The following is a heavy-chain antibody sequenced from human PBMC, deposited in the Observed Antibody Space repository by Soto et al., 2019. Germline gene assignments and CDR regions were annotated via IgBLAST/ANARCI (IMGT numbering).Heavy chain of an antibody. J-gene: IGHJ3*02. V-gene: IGHV1-3*01. Sequence: QVQLVQSGAEVKKPGASVKVSCKASGYTFTSYAIHWVRQAPGQSREWMGWINAGNGNTKYSQKFQGRVTITRDTSASTAYMELSSLRSEDTAVYYCARASCSGGSCYRGGAFDIWGQGTMVTVSS. CDR3: ARASCSGGSCYRGGAFDI. CDR2: INAGNGNT. D-gene: IGHD2-15*01. CDR1: GYTFTSYA.